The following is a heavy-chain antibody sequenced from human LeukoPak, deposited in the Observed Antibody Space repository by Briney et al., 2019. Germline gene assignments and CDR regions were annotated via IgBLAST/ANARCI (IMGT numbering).Heavy chain of an antibody. Sequence: GASVKVSCKASGYTFTSYGISWVRQAPGQGLEWMGWISAYNGNTNYAQKLQGRVTMTTDTSTSTAYMELRSLRSDDTAVYYCAREDSSGYYLNWFDPWGQGTLVTVSS. CDR2: ISAYNGNT. D-gene: IGHD3-22*01. CDR3: AREDSSGYYLNWFDP. V-gene: IGHV1-18*01. CDR1: GYTFTSYG. J-gene: IGHJ5*02.